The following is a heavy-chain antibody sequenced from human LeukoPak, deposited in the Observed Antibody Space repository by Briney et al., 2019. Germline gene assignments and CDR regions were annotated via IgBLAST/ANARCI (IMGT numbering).Heavy chain of an antibody. CDR3: ARAVGYFDHSLDY. CDR1: GCSISSSNW. V-gene: IGHV4-4*02. D-gene: IGHD3-9*01. CDR2: IYHSGST. Sequence: PSETLSLTCAVSGCSISSSNWWSCVRQPPGKGLEWIGEIYHSGSTNYIPSLKSRVTISVDKSKNQFSLKLSSVTAADTAVYYCARAVGYFDHSLDYWGQGTLVTVSS. J-gene: IGHJ4*02.